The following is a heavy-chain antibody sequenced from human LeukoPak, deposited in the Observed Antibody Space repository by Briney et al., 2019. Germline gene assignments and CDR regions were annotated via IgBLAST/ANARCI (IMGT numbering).Heavy chain of an antibody. Sequence: GESLKISCKGSGYSFTSYWIGWVRQMPGKGLEWMGIIYPGASDTRYSPSFQRQGTISADKSVSTAYLQWSSLKVSDTAMYYCARSILTVRGGGWFDPWGQGTLVTVSS. D-gene: IGHD3-10*01. CDR2: IYPGASDT. CDR3: ARSILTVRGGGWFDP. CDR1: GYSFTSYW. V-gene: IGHV5-51*01. J-gene: IGHJ5*02.